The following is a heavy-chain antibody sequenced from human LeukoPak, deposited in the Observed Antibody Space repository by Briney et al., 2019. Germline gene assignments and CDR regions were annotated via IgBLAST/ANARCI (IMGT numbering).Heavy chain of an antibody. CDR3: ARHKVAVPQGFDY. V-gene: IGHV4-39*01. D-gene: IGHD6-19*01. CDR1: DDSITNNFYF. Sequence: PSETLSLTCTVSDDSITNNFYFWGWIRQPPGTGLEWIGTIYYSGTAYYNPSLKSRVTISLDTSKNQFSLKLTSVTAADTAVYHCARHKVAVPQGFDYSGQGTLVTVSS. CDR2: IYYSGTA. J-gene: IGHJ4*02.